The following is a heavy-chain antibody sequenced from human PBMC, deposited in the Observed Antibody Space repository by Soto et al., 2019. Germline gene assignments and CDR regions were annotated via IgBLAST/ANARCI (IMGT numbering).Heavy chain of an antibody. V-gene: IGHV2-5*02. Sequence: QITLKEAGPTLVKPTQTLTLTCTFSGFSLSTSGVGVGWIRQPPGKALEWLALIYWDADKRYSPSLKSRLPITKDTSKYQVVLTMTNMDPVDKATYYCAHSSFPVGVAGTSYYYGMDVWGQGTTVTVSS. D-gene: IGHD6-19*01. CDR2: IYWDADK. CDR3: AHSSFPVGVAGTSYYYGMDV. CDR1: GFSLSTSGVG. J-gene: IGHJ6*02.